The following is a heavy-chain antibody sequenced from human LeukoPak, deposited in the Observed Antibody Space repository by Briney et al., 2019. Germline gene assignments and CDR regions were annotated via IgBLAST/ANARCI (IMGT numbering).Heavy chain of an antibody. Sequence: GGSLRLSCAASGFTFNNYAMSWVRQAPGKELEWVSVISGSGGSTYYADSVKGRFTISRDNAKNSLYLQMDSLRDEDTAVYYCARDRDYAFDYWGQGTLVTVSS. D-gene: IGHD4-17*01. CDR2: ISGSGGST. V-gene: IGHV3-23*01. CDR1: GFTFNNYA. CDR3: ARDRDYAFDY. J-gene: IGHJ4*02.